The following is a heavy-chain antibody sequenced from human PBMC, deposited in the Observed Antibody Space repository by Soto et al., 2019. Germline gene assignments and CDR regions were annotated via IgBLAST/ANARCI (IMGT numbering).Heavy chain of an antibody. CDR1: GFTFSTYA. Sequence: GSMRLPCVGSGFTFSTYAMSWVRQPPGKGLEWVATISGAGAATYYAHSVKGRFTISRDNSKSTMFLEMDSLRADDSAVYYFEKALPDSRSRWYFFFDSWAQGT. D-gene: IGHD2-15*01. CDR2: ISGAGAAT. CDR3: EKALPDSRSRWYFFFDS. J-gene: IGHJ4*02. V-gene: IGHV3-23*01.